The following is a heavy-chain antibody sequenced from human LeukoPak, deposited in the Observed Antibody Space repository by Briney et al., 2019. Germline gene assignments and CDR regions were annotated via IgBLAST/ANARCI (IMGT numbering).Heavy chain of an antibody. CDR2: VSGGGGTT. D-gene: IGHD2-2*01. V-gene: IGHV3-23*01. J-gene: IGHJ4*02. CDR3: AKDMGYCSSATCYGLDY. CDR1: GFTFSSYA. Sequence: GGSLRLSCAASGFTFSSYAMSWVRQAPGKGLEWVSTVSGGGGTTYYADSVKGRFTIPRDNSKNTLFLQMNSLRAEDTAIYYCAKDMGYCSSATCYGLDYWGQGTLVTVSS.